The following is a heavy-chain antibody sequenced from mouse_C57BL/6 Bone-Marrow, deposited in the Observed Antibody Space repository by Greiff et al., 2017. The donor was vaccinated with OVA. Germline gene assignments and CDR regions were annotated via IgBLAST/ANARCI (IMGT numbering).Heavy chain of an antibody. Sequence: VQLQQSGPGLVKPSQSLSLTCSVTGYSITSGYYWNWIRQFPGNKLEWMGYISYDGSNNYNPSLKNRISITRDTSKNQFFLKLNSVTTEDTATYYCARERVYDRYYFDYWGQGTTLTVSS. CDR1: GYSITSGYY. CDR2: ISYDGSN. CDR3: ARERVYDRYYFDY. J-gene: IGHJ2*01. D-gene: IGHD2-3*01. V-gene: IGHV3-6*01.